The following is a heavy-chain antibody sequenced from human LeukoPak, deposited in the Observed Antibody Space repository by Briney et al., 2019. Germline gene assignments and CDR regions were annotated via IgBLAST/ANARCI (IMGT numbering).Heavy chain of an antibody. CDR1: GFIFSSYA. J-gene: IGHJ4*02. Sequence: GGSLRLSCTASGFIFSSYAMSWVRQAPGKGLEWVSAINGSGNNTYYADSVKGRFTISRDNSKNTLYLQMSSLGAEDTAIYFCVTAAVIVGASYSDYWGQGTLVTVSS. V-gene: IGHV3-23*01. D-gene: IGHD1-26*01. CDR2: INGSGNNT. CDR3: VTAAVIVGASYSDY.